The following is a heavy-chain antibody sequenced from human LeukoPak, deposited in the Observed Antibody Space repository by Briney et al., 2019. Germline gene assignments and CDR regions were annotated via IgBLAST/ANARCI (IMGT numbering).Heavy chain of an antibody. CDR3: AKWVSDSRWHYFDY. CDR2: T. Sequence: TYYADSVKGRFTISRDNSKNTLYLQMNSLRAEDTAVYYCAKWVSDSRWHYFDYWGQGTLVTVSS. D-gene: IGHD2-15*01. V-gene: IGHV3-23*01. J-gene: IGHJ4*02.